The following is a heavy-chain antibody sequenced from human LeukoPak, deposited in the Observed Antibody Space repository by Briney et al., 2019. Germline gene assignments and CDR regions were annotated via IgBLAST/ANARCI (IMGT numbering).Heavy chain of an antibody. D-gene: IGHD5-18*01. Sequence: SETLSLTCTVSGGSISSYYWSWIRQPPGKGLEWIGSIYYSGSTYYNPSLKSRVTISVDTSKNQFSLKLSSVTAADTAVYYCARDRPVGGYSYGYDYWGQGTLVTVSS. CDR2: IYYSGST. CDR1: GGSISSYY. V-gene: IGHV4-59*12. J-gene: IGHJ4*02. CDR3: ARDRPVGGYSYGYDY.